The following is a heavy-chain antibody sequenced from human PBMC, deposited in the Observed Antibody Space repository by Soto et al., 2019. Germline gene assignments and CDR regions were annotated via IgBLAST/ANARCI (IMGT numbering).Heavy chain of an antibody. D-gene: IGHD6-6*01. V-gene: IGHV1-69*01. J-gene: IGHJ6*02. CDR2: ITPMFGRA. CDR1: GGTFSTHA. Sequence: QVQLVQSGAEVKKPGSSVKVSCEASGGTFSTHAINWVRQAPGQGLEWMGGITPMFGRATYAQKFQGRVWITADESTSTVYMELSSLISEDTAVYYCAREATHFDYTSSHYGMDVWGQGTAVTVSS. CDR3: AREATHFDYTSSHYGMDV.